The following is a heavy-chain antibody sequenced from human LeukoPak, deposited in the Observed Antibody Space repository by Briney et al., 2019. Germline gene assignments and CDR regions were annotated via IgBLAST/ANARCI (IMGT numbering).Heavy chain of an antibody. V-gene: IGHV3-23*01. CDR1: GFTFSSYA. CDR2: ISGSGGST. CDR3: AKDLWFGGLSDWFDP. Sequence: GGSLRLSCAASGFTFSSYAMSWVRQAPGKGLEWVSAISGSGGSTYYADSVKGRFTISRDNSKNTLYLQMNSLRAEDTAVYYCAKDLWFGGLSDWFDPWGQGTLVTVSS. D-gene: IGHD3-10*01. J-gene: IGHJ5*02.